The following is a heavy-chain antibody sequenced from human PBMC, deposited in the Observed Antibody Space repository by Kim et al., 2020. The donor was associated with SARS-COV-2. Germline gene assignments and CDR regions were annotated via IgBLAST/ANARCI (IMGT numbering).Heavy chain of an antibody. CDR3: AREAQTFDF. CDR2: IKQDGSDK. CDR1: GFIFKNYW. J-gene: IGHJ2*01. V-gene: IGHV3-7*03. Sequence: GGSLRLSCAASGFIFKNYWMTWVRHAPGKGLEWVANIKQDGSDKYYVDSVTGRFTISRDNGRNSLYLEMNRLRVEETAVYYCAREAQTFDFWGRGTLVTVSS.